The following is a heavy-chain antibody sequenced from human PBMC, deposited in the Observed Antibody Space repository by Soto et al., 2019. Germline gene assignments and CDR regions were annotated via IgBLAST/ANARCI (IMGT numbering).Heavy chain of an antibody. CDR3: ATGRGYSGYVY. CDR1: GFTFINAW. D-gene: IGHD5-12*01. CDR2: IKSKTDGGTT. Sequence: EVQLVESGGDLVKPGGSLRLSCAASGFTFINAWMSWVRQAPGKGLEWVGRIKSKTDGGTTDYAAPVKGRFILSRDDSKQTVYLQMNSLKTEDTALYYCATGRGYSGYVYWGQGTLAPVSS. V-gene: IGHV3-15*01. J-gene: IGHJ4*02.